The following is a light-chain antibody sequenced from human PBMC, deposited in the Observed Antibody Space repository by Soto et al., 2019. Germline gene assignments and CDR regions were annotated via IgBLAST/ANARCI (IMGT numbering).Light chain of an antibody. Sequence: SALTQPASVSGSPGQSITISCTGTSSDVGSYNLVSWYQQHPGKAPKLMIYEGSKRPSGVSTRFSGSNSGNTASLTISGLQAEDEADYYCCSYAGSSTSVVFGGGTKVTVL. CDR2: EGS. CDR3: CSYAGSSTSVV. V-gene: IGLV2-23*01. J-gene: IGLJ2*01. CDR1: SSDVGSYNL.